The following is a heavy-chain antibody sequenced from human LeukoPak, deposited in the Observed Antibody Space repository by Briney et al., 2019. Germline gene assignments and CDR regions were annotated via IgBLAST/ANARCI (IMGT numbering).Heavy chain of an antibody. D-gene: IGHD3-10*01. CDR1: GYTFTGYF. J-gene: IGHJ5*02. V-gene: IGHV1-2*02. Sequence: ASVKVSCKASGYTFTGYFMHWVRQAPGQGLERMGWINPNSGGTNYAQKFQGRVTMTRDASIGTAYMELSRLRSDDTAVYYCARDPMVRGSDWFDPWGQGTLVTVSS. CDR3: ARDPMVRGSDWFDP. CDR2: INPNSGGT.